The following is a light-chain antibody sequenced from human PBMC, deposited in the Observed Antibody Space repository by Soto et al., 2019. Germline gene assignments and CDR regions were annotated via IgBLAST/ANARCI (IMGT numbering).Light chain of an antibody. V-gene: IGKV3D-15*01. CDR1: QTVLNN. J-gene: IGKJ1*01. Sequence: SPGTLSLSEGERATLSCRVSQTVLNNYLTWYQQKPGQAPRLLIYGTSSRATGIPDRFSGSGSGAEFTLAISSLQSEDFAIYYCQQYNNLPPTFGQGTKVDVK. CDR3: QQYNNLPPT. CDR2: GTS.